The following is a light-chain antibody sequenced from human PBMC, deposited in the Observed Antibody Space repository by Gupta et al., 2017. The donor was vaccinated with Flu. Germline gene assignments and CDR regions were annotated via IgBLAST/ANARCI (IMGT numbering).Light chain of an antibody. CDR2: DAS. J-gene: IGKJ2*01. Sequence: GRATRSCRASQSISRYLAWYQQKPGQAPRLLIYDASNRATGIPARFSGGGSGTDFTLTISSVEAEDFAVYYCQQRSNRPPYTFGQGTKLQVK. CDR1: QSISRY. V-gene: IGKV3-11*01. CDR3: QQRSNRPPYT.